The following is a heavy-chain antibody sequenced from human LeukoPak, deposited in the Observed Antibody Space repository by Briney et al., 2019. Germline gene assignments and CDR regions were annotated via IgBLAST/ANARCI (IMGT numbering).Heavy chain of an antibody. V-gene: IGHV1-69*05. D-gene: IGHD1-1*01. J-gene: IGHJ6*03. Sequence: GASVKVSCKASGGTFSSYAISWVRQAPGQGLEWMGGIIPIFGTANYAQKFQGRVTMTRDMSTSTVYMELSSLRSEDTAVYYCARDVEPSRSYYYYYMDVWGKGTTVTVSS. CDR1: GGTFSSYA. CDR3: ARDVEPSRSYYYYYMDV. CDR2: IIPIFGTA.